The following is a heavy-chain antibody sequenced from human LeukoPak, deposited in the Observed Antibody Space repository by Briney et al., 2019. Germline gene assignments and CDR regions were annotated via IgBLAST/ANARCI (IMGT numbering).Heavy chain of an antibody. D-gene: IGHD6-19*01. CDR1: GGSISSYS. Sequence: SETLSLTCIVSGGSISSYSWNWIRQSPGKGLEWVGYISHSGTTSYNSSLKSRVTISVDTSKNQLSLKLTSVTAADTAVCYCARWDDSAWGFGNWGPGTLVTVSS. CDR2: ISHSGTT. V-gene: IGHV4-59*08. CDR3: ARWDDSAWGFGN. J-gene: IGHJ4*02.